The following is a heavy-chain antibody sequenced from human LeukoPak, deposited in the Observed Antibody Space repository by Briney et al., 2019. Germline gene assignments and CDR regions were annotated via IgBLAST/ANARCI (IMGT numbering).Heavy chain of an antibody. Sequence: ASVKVSCKASGGTFSSYAISWVRQARGQGLEWMGTIIPILGIANYAQKFQGRVTITADKSTSTAYMELSSLRSEDTAVYYCARDPAADYYDSSGSGENYYYYGMDVWGQGTTVTVSS. D-gene: IGHD3-22*01. J-gene: IGHJ6*02. CDR2: IIPILGIA. V-gene: IGHV1-69*04. CDR1: GGTFSSYA. CDR3: ARDPAADYYDSSGSGENYYYYGMDV.